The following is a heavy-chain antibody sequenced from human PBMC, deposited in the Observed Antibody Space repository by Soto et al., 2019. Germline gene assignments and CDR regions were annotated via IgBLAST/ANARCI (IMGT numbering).Heavy chain of an antibody. V-gene: IGHV4-4*01. CDR1: GGSISSNNW. CDR3: ARLFCSSASCLTPSGFDP. Sequence: QVQLQESGPGLVKPSGTLSLTCAVSGGSISSNNWWSWVRQAPGPGLEWIGDIFHSGSTNYNPSLKSRVTISVDKSKNEFSLKLSSVTAADTAMYCCARLFCSSASCLTPSGFDPWGQGTLVTVSS. D-gene: IGHD2-2*01. CDR2: IFHSGST. J-gene: IGHJ5*02.